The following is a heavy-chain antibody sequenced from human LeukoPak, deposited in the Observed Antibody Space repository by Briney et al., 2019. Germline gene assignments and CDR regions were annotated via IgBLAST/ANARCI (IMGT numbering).Heavy chain of an antibody. Sequence: PGGSLRLSCAASGFTFRSYWMSWVRQAPGKGLEWVANIKEDGSEKRYVDSVKGRLTISRDNAKNSVYLQMNSLRAEDTAVYYCAREVVATIGSFDPWGQGTLVTVSS. CDR3: AREVVATIGSFDP. V-gene: IGHV3-7*03. CDR2: IKEDGSEK. CDR1: GFTFRSYW. D-gene: IGHD5-12*01. J-gene: IGHJ5*02.